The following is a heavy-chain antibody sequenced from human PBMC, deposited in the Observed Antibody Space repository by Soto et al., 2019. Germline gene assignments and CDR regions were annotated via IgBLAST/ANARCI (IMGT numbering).Heavy chain of an antibody. CDR3: ATSSRRYCTNGVCFVDWYFDL. CDR1: GYTLTELS. V-gene: IGHV1-24*01. Sequence: ASVKVCCKVSGYTLTELSMHWVRQAPGKGLEWMGGFDPEDGETIYAQKFQGRVTMTEDTSTDTAYMELSSLRSEDTAVYYCATSSRRYCTNGVCFVDWYFDLWGRGTLVTVSS. D-gene: IGHD2-8*01. CDR2: FDPEDGET. J-gene: IGHJ2*01.